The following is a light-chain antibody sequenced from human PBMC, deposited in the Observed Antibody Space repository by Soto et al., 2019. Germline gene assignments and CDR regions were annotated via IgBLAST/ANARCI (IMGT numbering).Light chain of an antibody. Sequence: EIVLTQSPGTVSLSQGEKATLSCRASQSVSSSYLAWYQQKPGQAPRLLMYGASSRATGIPVRFSGSGSGTDFTLTISRLEPEDFAVYYCQYYDSSPTFGQGTKVDIK. CDR1: QSVSSSY. CDR3: QYYDSSPT. V-gene: IGKV3-20*01. J-gene: IGKJ1*01. CDR2: GAS.